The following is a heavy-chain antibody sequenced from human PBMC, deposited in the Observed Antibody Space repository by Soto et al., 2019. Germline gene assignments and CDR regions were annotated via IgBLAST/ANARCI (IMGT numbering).Heavy chain of an antibody. CDR2: ISRSSSYI. J-gene: IGHJ4*02. CDR1: GFTFSSYS. Sequence: EVQLVESGGGLVKPGGSLRLSCAASGFTFSSYSVNWVRQAPGKGLEWVSSISRSSSYIYYADSVKGRFTISRDNAKNSLYLQMNSLRAEDTAVYYCARIIAAAGRYFDYWGQGTLVTVSS. V-gene: IGHV3-21*01. CDR3: ARIIAAAGRYFDY. D-gene: IGHD6-13*01.